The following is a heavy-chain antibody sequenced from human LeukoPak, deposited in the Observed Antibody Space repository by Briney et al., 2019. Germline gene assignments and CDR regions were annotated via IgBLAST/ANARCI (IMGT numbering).Heavy chain of an antibody. CDR3: ARIVVVPAAYGGMAARPADY. CDR1: GYTFTSYG. D-gene: IGHD2-2*01. J-gene: IGHJ4*02. V-gene: IGHV1-18*01. CDR2: ISAYNGNT. Sequence: GASVKVSCKASGYTFTSYGISWVRQAPGQGLEWMGWISAYNGNTNYAQKLQGRVTMTTDTSTSTAYMELRSLRSDDTAVYYCARIVVVPAAYGGMAARPADYWGQGTLVTVSS.